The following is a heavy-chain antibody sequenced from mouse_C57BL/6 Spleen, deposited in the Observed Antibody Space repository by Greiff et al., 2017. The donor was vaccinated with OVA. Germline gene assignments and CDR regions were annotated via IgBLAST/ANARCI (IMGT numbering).Heavy chain of an antibody. V-gene: IGHV1-81*01. J-gene: IGHJ4*01. CDR2: IYPRSGNP. CDR3: ARGGYYDYDPYAMDY. D-gene: IGHD2-4*01. CDR1: GYTFTSYG. Sequence: QVQLKQSGAELARPGASVKLSCKASGYTFTSYGISWVQQRTGQGLEWIGEIYPRSGNPYYNEKFTGKATLHADKSSSTAYMELRSLTSEDSAVYFCARGGYYDYDPYAMDYWGQGTSVTVSS.